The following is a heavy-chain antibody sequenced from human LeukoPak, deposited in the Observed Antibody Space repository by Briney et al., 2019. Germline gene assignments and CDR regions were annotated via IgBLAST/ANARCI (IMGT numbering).Heavy chain of an antibody. CDR3: ARYSIVVVSSFDY. CDR2: IYYSGST. V-gene: IGHV4-34*09. J-gene: IGHJ4*02. Sequence: SSETLSLTCAVYGGSFSGYYWSWIRQPPGKGLEWIGYIYYSGSTYYNPSLKSRVTISVDTSKNQFSLKLSSVTAADTAVYYCARYSIVVVSSFDYWGQGTLVTVSS. CDR1: GGSFSGYY. D-gene: IGHD3-22*01.